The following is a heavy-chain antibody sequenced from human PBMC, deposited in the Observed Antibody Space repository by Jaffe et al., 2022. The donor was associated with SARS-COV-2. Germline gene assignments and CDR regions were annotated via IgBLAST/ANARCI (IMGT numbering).Heavy chain of an antibody. D-gene: IGHD3-9*01. CDR2: INTNTGNP. J-gene: IGHJ6*03. V-gene: IGHV7-4-1*02. CDR3: ARGVPLTGYWQRNYYYYYMDV. CDR1: GYTFTSYA. Sequence: QVQLVQSGSELKKPGASVKVSCKASGYTFTSYAMNWVRQAPGQGLEWMGWINTNTGNPTYAQGFTGRFVFSLDTSVSTAYLQISSLKAEDTAVYYCARGVPLTGYWQRNYYYYYMDVWGKGTTVTVSS.